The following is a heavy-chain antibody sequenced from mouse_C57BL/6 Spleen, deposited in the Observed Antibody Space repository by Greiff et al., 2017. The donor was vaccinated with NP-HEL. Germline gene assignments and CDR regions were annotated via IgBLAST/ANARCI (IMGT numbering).Heavy chain of an antibody. Sequence: DVMLVESGGGLVKPGGSLKLSCAASGFTFSSYAMSWVRQTPEKRLEWVATISDGGSYTYYPDNVKGRFTISRDNAKNNLYLQMSQLKSEDTAMYYCARERDYGSTPGFAYWGQGTLVTVSA. J-gene: IGHJ3*01. CDR1: GFTFSSYA. CDR3: ARERDYGSTPGFAY. D-gene: IGHD1-1*01. V-gene: IGHV5-4*01. CDR2: ISDGGSYT.